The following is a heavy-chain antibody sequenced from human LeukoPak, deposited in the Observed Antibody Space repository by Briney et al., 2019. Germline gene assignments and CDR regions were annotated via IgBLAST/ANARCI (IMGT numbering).Heavy chain of an antibody. V-gene: IGHV1-2*02. D-gene: IGHD2-21*01. J-gene: IGHJ4*02. Sequence: ASVKASCKASGYTFTGYYMHWVRQAPGQGLEWMGWINPNSGGTNYAQKFQGRVTMTRDTSISTAYMELSSLRSEDTAVYYCARVRKDCGGDCYSLYYFDYWGQGTLVTVSS. CDR2: INPNSGGT. CDR3: ARVRKDCGGDCYSLYYFDY. CDR1: GYTFTGYY.